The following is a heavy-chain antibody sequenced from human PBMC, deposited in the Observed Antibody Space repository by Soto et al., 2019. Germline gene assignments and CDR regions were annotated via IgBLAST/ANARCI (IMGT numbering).Heavy chain of an antibody. CDR2: INPNDAIT. V-gene: IGHV1-46*01. D-gene: IGHD3-3*01. CDR1: GYTFTNNY. J-gene: IGHJ4*02. Sequence: QVQLVQSGAEVMKPGASVKISCKTTGYTFTNNYITWVRQAPVQGVEWVGLINPNDAITTYAQTFQRRVTMTRDTSTSTGYTELGRLRSGDTAVYYCARVYGLVKHDDFWSGYYDYWGQGTLVTVSS. CDR3: ARVYGLVKHDDFWSGYYDY.